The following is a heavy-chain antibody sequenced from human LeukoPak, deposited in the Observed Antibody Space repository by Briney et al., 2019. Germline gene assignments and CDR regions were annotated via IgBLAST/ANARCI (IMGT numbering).Heavy chain of an antibody. V-gene: IGHV4-31*03. CDR1: GGSISSGGYY. D-gene: IGHD3-22*01. CDR2: IYYSGST. J-gene: IGHJ4*02. CDR3: ARVDYDGGYFDY. Sequence: SQTLSLTCTVSGGSISSGGYYWSWIRQHPGKGLEWIGYIYYSGSTYYNPSLKSRVTISVDTSKNQFSLKLSSVTAADTAVYYCARVDYDGGYFDYWGQGTLVTVSS.